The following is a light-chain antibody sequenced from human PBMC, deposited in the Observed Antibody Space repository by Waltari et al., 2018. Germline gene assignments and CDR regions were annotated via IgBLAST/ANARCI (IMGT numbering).Light chain of an antibody. CDR1: QSVLYNSNKKNY. Sequence: DIVMTQSPASLPVSLGARPTIHCKSSQSVLYNSNKKNYLAWYQPKPGQPPRLLIAWASTREAGVPDRVSGSGSGTDFTLTISSLQAEEVAVYYCQQYYSTSTFGQGTRLEIK. CDR3: QQYYSTST. J-gene: IGKJ5*01. V-gene: IGKV4-1*01. CDR2: WAS.